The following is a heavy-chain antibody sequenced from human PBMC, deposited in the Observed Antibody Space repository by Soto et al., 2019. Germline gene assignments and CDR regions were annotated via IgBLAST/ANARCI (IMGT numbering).Heavy chain of an antibody. CDR1: EGSISRYY. D-gene: IGHD2-15*01. Sequence: SETLCLTCTVSEGSISRYYWSWIRQPPGKGLEWIGYIYYSGSTNYNPSLKSRVTISVDTSKNQFSLKLSSVTAADTAVYYCARDLGYCSGGTCSNNWFDPWGQGTLVSVS. V-gene: IGHV4-59*01. CDR2: IYYSGST. CDR3: ARDLGYCSGGTCSNNWFDP. J-gene: IGHJ5*02.